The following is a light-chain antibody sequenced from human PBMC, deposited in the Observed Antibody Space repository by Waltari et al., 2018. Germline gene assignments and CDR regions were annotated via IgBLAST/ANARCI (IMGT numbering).Light chain of an antibody. CDR3: QQRSNWPPSLT. Sequence: EIVLTQSPATLSLSPGERATLSSRASQSVSSYIAWYQQKPGQAPRLLIYDASNRATGIPARFSGSGSGTDFTLTISSLEPEDFAVYYCQQRSNWPPSLTFGGGTKVEIK. CDR1: QSVSSY. J-gene: IGKJ4*01. CDR2: DAS. V-gene: IGKV3-11*01.